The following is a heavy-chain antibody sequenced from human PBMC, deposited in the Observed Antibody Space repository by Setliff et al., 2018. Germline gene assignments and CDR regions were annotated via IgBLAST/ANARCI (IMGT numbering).Heavy chain of an antibody. V-gene: IGHV3-15*01. Sequence: GGSLRLSCAASGFTFSNAWMSRVRQAPGKGLEWVGRIKSKTDGGTTDYAAPVKGRFTISRDDSKNTLYLQMNSLKTEDTAVYYCTTGGQKGGYYYGMDVWGQGTTVTVSS. CDR2: IKSKTDGGTT. CDR3: TTGGQKGGYYYGMDV. CDR1: GFTFSNAW. D-gene: IGHD3-16*01. J-gene: IGHJ6*02.